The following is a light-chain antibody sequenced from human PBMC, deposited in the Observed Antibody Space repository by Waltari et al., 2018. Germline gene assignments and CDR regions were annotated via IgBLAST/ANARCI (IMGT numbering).Light chain of an antibody. J-gene: IGLJ3*02. CDR3: CSYAGTYTHWV. Sequence: QSALTQPRSVSGSPGQSVTISCTGTSTDIGVYNYVSWFQRHPGKAPKLMIYDVNKRPSWVPDRFSGSKSGNTASLTISGLQAEDEAEYHCCSYAGTYTHWVFGGGTRLTVL. CDR2: DVN. V-gene: IGLV2-11*01. CDR1: STDIGVYNY.